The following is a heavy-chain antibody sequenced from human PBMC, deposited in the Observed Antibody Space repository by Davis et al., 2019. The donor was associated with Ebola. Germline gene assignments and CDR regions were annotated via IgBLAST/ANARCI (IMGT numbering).Heavy chain of an antibody. CDR1: GGSISSYY. CDR3: ARDMVAYYYASGSYHYYGMDV. J-gene: IGHJ6*02. V-gene: IGHV4-4*07. CDR2: IYTSGST. D-gene: IGHD3-10*01. Sequence: MPSETLSLTCTVSGGSISSYYWSWIRQPAGKGLEWIGRIYTSGSTNYNPSLKSRVTMSVDTSKKQVSLKLSSVTAAATAVYFCARDMVAYYYASGSYHYYGMDVWGQGTTVTVSS.